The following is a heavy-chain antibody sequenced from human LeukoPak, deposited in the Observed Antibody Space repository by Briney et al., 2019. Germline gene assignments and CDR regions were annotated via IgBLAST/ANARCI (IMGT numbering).Heavy chain of an antibody. CDR1: GFTFSSYA. J-gene: IGHJ6*02. D-gene: IGHD3-3*01. CDR3: ATNDFWSGYLYYYYYGMDV. Sequence: PAGGSLRLSRAASGFTFSSYAMSWVRQAPGKGLEWVSAISGSGGSTYYADSVKGRFTISRDNSKNTLYLQMNSLRAEDTAVYYCATNDFWSGYLYYYYYGMDVWGQGTTVTVSS. V-gene: IGHV3-23*01. CDR2: ISGSGGST.